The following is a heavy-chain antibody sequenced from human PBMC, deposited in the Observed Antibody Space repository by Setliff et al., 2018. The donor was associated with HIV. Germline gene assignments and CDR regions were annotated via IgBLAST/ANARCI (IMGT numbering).Heavy chain of an antibody. CDR2: LSGSNK. D-gene: IGHD3-10*01. CDR3: ARDPYPYGSGSYPGY. V-gene: IGHV3-21*01. Sequence: PGGSLRLSCAASDFSFSNAWMNWVRQAPGKGLEWVSSLSGSNKYYADSVKGRFTISRDNSKNTLYLQMNSLRAEDTAVYYCARDPYPYGSGSYPGYWGQGTLVTVSS. J-gene: IGHJ4*02. CDR1: DFSFSNAW.